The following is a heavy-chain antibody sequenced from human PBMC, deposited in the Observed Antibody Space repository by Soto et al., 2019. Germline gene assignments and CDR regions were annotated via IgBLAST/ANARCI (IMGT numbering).Heavy chain of an antibody. J-gene: IGHJ4*01. CDR1: GWAFSGYY. V-gene: IGHV4-34*01. D-gene: IGHD6-25*01. CDR3: AIESTASGPN. CDR2: INHSGST. Sequence: SETLSLTFAVYGWAFSGYYWSWIRQPPGKGLEWIGEINHSGSTNYNPSLKSRVTISVDTSKNQFSLKLSSVTAADTAVYYCAIESTASGPNWGQGTLVTVP.